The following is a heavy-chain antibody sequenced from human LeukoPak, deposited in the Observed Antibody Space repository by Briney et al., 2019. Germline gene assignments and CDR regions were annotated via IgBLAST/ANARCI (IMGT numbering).Heavy chain of an antibody. V-gene: IGHV4-34*01. CDR1: GGSFSGYY. J-gene: IGHJ5*02. CDR2: INHSGST. CDR3: ARMGIVVVPAATHSSYNWFDP. Sequence: SETLSLTCAVYGGSFSGYYWSWIRQPPGKGLEWIGEINHSGSTNYDPSLKSRVTISVDTSKNQFSLKLSSVTAADTAVYYCARMGIVVVPAATHSSYNWFDPWGQGTLVTVSS. D-gene: IGHD2-2*03.